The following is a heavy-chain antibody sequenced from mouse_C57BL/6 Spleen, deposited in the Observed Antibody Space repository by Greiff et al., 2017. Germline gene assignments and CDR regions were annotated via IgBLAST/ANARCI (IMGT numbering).Heavy chain of an antibody. CDR3: ARDGLYFDY. J-gene: IGHJ2*01. Sequence: DVQLVESEGGLVQPGSSMKLSCTASGFTFSDYYMAWVRQVPEKGLEWVANINYDGSSTYYLDSLKSRFIISRDNAKNILYLQMSSLKSEDTATYYCARDGLYFDYWGQGTTLTVSS. D-gene: IGHD3-1*01. V-gene: IGHV5-16*01. CDR1: GFTFSDYY. CDR2: INYDGSST.